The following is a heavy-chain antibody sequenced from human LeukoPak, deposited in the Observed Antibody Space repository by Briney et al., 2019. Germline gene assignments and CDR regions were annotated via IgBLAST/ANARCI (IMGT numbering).Heavy chain of an antibody. CDR1: GGSISSGDYY. V-gene: IGHV4-30-4*08. Sequence: AQTLSLTCTVSGGSISSGDYYWSWIRQPPGKGLEWFGYIYYSGCTYYNPSLKSRVNISVDTSKNQFSLKLSSATAADTAVYYCARDQDYDFWSGSQAGHAFDIWGQGTMVTVSS. CDR3: ARDQDYDFWSGSQAGHAFDI. J-gene: IGHJ3*02. D-gene: IGHD3-3*01. CDR2: IYYSGCT.